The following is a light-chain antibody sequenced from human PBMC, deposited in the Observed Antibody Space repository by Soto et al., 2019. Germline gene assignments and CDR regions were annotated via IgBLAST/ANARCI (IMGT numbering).Light chain of an antibody. CDR1: SSNIGSNT. V-gene: IGLV1-44*01. J-gene: IGLJ2*01. CDR2: SDN. CDR3: AAWDDSLNGVV. Sequence: QSVLTQPPSASGTPGQWVTISCSGSSSNIGSNTVNWYQQLPGTAPKLLIYSDNQRPSGVPDRFSVSKSGTSVSLAISGLQSDDEADYYCAAWDDSLNGVVFGGGTKVTVL.